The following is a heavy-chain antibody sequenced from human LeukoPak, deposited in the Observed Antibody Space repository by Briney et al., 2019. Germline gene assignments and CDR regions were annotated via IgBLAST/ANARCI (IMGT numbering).Heavy chain of an antibody. V-gene: IGHV3-30*04. CDR2: ISYDGSNK. J-gene: IGHJ4*02. D-gene: IGHD3-9*01. CDR3: ARDDLTGEMDY. CDR1: GFTFSSYA. Sequence: GRSLRLSCAASGFTFSSYAMHWVRQAPGKGLEWVAVISYDGSNKYYADSVKGRFTISRDNSKNTLYLQMNSLRAGDTAVYYCARDDLTGEMDYWGQGTLVTVSS.